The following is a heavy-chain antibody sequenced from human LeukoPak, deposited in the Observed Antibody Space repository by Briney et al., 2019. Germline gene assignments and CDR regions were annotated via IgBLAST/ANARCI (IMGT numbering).Heavy chain of an antibody. J-gene: IGHJ4*02. CDR3: ARGKDYYDSSGYDF. CDR1: GGTFSSYA. V-gene: IGHV1-69*05. D-gene: IGHD3-22*01. CDR2: IIPIFGTA. Sequence: SVKVSCKASGGTFSSYAISWVGQAPGQGRDWLGRIIPIFGTANYAQKFQGRVTITTDESTSTAYMELSSLRSEDTAVYYCARGKDYYDSSGYDFWGQGTLVTVSS.